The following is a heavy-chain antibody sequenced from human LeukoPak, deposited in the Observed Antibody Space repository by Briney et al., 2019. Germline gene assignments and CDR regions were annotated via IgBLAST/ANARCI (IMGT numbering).Heavy chain of an antibody. D-gene: IGHD2-15*01. Sequence: GGSLRLSCAASGFSFSRDSMNWVRQAPGKGLEGFPYISHDSGIKYYADSVRGRFTISRDNAKNSLYLQMHSLRAEDTAVYFCVRDNPRCCGVVPANVDDYWGQGTLVTVSS. CDR2: ISHDSGIK. CDR1: GFSFSRDS. CDR3: VRDNPRCCGVVPANVDDY. J-gene: IGHJ4*02. V-gene: IGHV3-48*01.